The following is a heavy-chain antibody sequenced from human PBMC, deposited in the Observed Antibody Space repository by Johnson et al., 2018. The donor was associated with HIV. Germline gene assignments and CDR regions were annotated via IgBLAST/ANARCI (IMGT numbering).Heavy chain of an antibody. D-gene: IGHD6-19*01. V-gene: IGHV3-20*04. CDR2: INWNGGST. Sequence: EVQLVESGGTVVRPGGSLRLSCAASGFTFDDYGMSWVRQAPGKGLEWVSTINWNGGSTGYADSVKGRFTISRDNAKNSLYLQMNSLRAEDTAVYYCARVGRNSSGWYVDAFDIWGQGTMVTVSS. CDR3: ARVGRNSSGWYVDAFDI. J-gene: IGHJ3*02. CDR1: GFTFDDYG.